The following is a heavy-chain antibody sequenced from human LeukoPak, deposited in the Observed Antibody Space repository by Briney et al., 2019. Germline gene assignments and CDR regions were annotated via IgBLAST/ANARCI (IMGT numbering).Heavy chain of an antibody. Sequence: SGPTLVNPTQTLTLTCTFSGFSLRTSGVGVGWIRQPPGKALEWLSLIYWNDDKRYSPSLKSRLTITKDTSKNQVVLTMTNMDPVDTATYYCAHTSLWFGEFPNWFDPWGQGTLVTVSS. CDR2: IYWNDDK. CDR1: GFSLRTSGVG. V-gene: IGHV2-5*01. J-gene: IGHJ5*02. CDR3: AHTSLWFGEFPNWFDP. D-gene: IGHD3-10*01.